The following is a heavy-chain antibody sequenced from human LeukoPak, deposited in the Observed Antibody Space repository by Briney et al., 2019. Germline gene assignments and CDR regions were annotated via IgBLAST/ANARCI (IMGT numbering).Heavy chain of an antibody. CDR1: GGSISSYY. V-gene: IGHV4-4*07. J-gene: IGHJ4*02. CDR2: IYTSGST. Sequence: SETLSLTCTVSGGSISSYYWSWIRQPAGKGLEWIGRIYTSGSTNYNPSLKSRVTMSVDTSKNQFSLKLSSVTAADTAVYYCARALYDSSGYPHPPFDYWGQGTLVTVSS. CDR3: ARALYDSSGYPHPPFDY. D-gene: IGHD3-22*01.